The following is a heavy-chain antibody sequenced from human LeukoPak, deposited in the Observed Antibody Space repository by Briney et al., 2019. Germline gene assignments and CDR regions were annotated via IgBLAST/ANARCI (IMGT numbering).Heavy chain of an antibody. J-gene: IGHJ5*02. CDR2: IAYDGNNK. Sequence: PGGSLRLPCVASGFTFSRYDVHCVRQAPGKGLEWVAVIAYDGNNKIYADSVKGRFTISRDNSKNTLYLQMNSLRAEDTAVYYCARAAAETGAFRNNWFDPWGQGTLVTVSS. CDR1: GFTFSRYD. V-gene: IGHV3-30-3*01. CDR3: ARAAAETGAFRNNWFDP. D-gene: IGHD6-19*01.